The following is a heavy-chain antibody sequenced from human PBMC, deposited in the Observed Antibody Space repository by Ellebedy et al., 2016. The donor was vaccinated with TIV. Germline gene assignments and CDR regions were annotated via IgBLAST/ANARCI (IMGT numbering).Heavy chain of an antibody. V-gene: IGHV1-18*04. D-gene: IGHD5-12*01. CDR2: ISVYNGNT. J-gene: IGHJ4*02. CDR1: GFTFTSFG. CDR3: ARVGWGYSGGEDN. Sequence: ASVKVSCKASGFTFTSFGIRRVRPAPGQGLEWMGWISVYNGNTNDAQNLQGRVSMTTDTSARTAYMELRSLRYDDTAVYYCARVGWGYSGGEDNWGQGTLVTVSS.